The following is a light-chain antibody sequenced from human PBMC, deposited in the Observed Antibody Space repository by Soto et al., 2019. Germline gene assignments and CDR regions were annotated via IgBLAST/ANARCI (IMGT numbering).Light chain of an antibody. CDR2: SNN. CDR3: AAWDDSLKGPV. CDR1: SSNIGSNS. Sequence: QSVLTQPPSASGTPGQRVSISCSGSSSNIGSNSVNWYQQLPGTAPKLLIYSNNQRPSGVPDRISGSKSGTSASLAISGLQAEDEADYYCAAWDDSLKGPVFGTGTKVTVL. V-gene: IGLV1-44*01. J-gene: IGLJ1*01.